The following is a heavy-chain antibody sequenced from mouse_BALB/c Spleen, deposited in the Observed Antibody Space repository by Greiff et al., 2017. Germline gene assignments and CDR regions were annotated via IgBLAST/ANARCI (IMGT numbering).Heavy chain of an antibody. J-gene: IGHJ3*01. CDR2: INPSSGYT. Sequence: VQLHHSGAELARPGASVKMSCKASGYTFTSYTMHWVKQRPGQGLEWIGYINPSSGYTNYNQKFKDKATLTADKSSSTAYMQLSSLTSEDSAVYYGARERGADSSGPCAYWGQGTLVTVSA. CDR1: GYTFTSYT. V-gene: IGHV1-4*01. D-gene: IGHD3-2*01. CDR3: ARERGADSSGPCAY.